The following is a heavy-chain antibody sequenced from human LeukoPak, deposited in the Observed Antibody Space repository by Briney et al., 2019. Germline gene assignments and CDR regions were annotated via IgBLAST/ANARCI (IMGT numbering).Heavy chain of an antibody. CDR1: GFTFSNYA. J-gene: IGHJ6*03. V-gene: IGHV3-23*01. CDR2: ISGSGGST. CDR3: AKGQGGWNYYYMDV. D-gene: IGHD1-26*01. Sequence: PGGSLRLSCAASGFTFSNYAMSWVRQAPGKGLEWVSAISGSGGSTYYADSVKGRFTISRDNSKNTLYLQMNSLRAEDTAVYYCAKGQGGWNYYYMDVWGKGTTVTISS.